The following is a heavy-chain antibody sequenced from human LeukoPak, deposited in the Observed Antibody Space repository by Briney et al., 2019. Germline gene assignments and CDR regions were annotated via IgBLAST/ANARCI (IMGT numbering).Heavy chain of an antibody. Sequence: GGSLRLSCAASGFTFSSYAMHWVRQAPGKGLEWVAVISYDGSNKYYADSVRGRFTISRDNAKNTLYLQMNSLRAEDTALYYCVKDYYDSSGYLFDYWGQGTLVIVSS. CDR2: ISYDGSNK. J-gene: IGHJ4*02. CDR3: VKDYYDSSGYLFDY. D-gene: IGHD3-22*01. V-gene: IGHV3-30-3*01. CDR1: GFTFSSYA.